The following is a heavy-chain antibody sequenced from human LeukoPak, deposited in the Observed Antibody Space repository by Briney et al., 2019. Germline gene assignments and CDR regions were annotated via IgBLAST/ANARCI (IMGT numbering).Heavy chain of an antibody. D-gene: IGHD5-18*01. CDR3: ARSFGYSYGPLDY. CDR2: IYYSGST. Sequence: SETLSLTCTVSGGSISSSSYFWGWIRQPPGKGLEWIGSIYYSGSTYYNSSLKSRVTISVDTSKNQFSLKLSSVTAADTAVYHCARSFGYSYGPLDYWGQGTLVTVSS. V-gene: IGHV4-39*01. J-gene: IGHJ4*02. CDR1: GGSISSSSYF.